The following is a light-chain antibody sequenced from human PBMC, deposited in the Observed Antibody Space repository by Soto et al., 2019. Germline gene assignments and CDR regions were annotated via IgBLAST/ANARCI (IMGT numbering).Light chain of an antibody. CDR1: KIGSKS. Sequence: SYELTQPPSVSVAPGKTARITCGGNKIGSKSVHWYQQKPGQAPVLVIYYDSARPSGIPERFSGSTSGNTATLTISRVEAGDEADYYCQVWDSSSDNYVFGTGTKLTVL. V-gene: IGLV3-21*04. CDR3: QVWDSSSDNYV. J-gene: IGLJ1*01. CDR2: YDS.